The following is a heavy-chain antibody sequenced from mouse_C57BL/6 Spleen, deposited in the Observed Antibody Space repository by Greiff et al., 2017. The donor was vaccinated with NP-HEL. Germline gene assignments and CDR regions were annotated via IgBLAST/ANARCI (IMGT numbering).Heavy chain of an antibody. CDR3: ARGDYYGSSAMDY. CDR2: IYPGDGDT. CDR1: GYAFSSSW. V-gene: IGHV1-82*01. Sequence: QVQLQQSGPELVKPGASVKISCKASGYAFSSSWMNWVKQRPGKGLEWIGRIYPGDGDTNYNGKFKGKATLTADKSSSTAYMQLSSLTSEDSAVYFCARGDYYGSSAMDYWGQGTSVTVSS. J-gene: IGHJ4*01. D-gene: IGHD1-1*01.